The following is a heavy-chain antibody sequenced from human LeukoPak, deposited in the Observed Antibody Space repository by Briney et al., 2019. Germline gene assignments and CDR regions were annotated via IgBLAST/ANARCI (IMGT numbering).Heavy chain of an antibody. Sequence: SETLSLTCTVSGGSISSYYWSWIRQPPGKGLEWIGYIYYSGSTNYNPSLKSRVTTSVDTSKNQFSLKLSSVTAADTAVYYCARRTYFYDSSGYYFDYWGQGTLVTVSS. J-gene: IGHJ4*02. CDR3: ARRTYFYDSSGYYFDY. V-gene: IGHV4-59*01. D-gene: IGHD3-22*01. CDR2: IYYSGST. CDR1: GGSISSYY.